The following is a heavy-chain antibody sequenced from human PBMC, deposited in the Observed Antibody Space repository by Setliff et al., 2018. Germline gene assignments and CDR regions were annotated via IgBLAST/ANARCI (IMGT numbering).Heavy chain of an antibody. CDR2: ISGSGDST. J-gene: IGHJ6*02. D-gene: IGHD3-16*02. V-gene: IGHV3-23*01. CDR1: GFTFSNYA. CDR3: ARDRGQVTVNNRYGFYYYGMDV. Sequence: LRLSCVASGFTFSNYAMAWVRQAPGKGLEWVSAISGSGDSTYYADSVKGRFTISRDNSKNTLYLQLNSLRAEDTGLYYCARDRGQVTVNNRYGFYYYGMDVWGQGTTVTVSS.